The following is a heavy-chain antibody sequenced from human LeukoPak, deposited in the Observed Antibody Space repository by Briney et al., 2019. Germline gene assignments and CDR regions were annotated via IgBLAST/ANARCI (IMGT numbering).Heavy chain of an antibody. V-gene: IGHV1-2*02. CDR1: GYTFTGYY. CDR3: ARASLIATAGPFNY. CDR2: INPNSGGT. D-gene: IGHD6-13*01. Sequence: ASVKVSCKASGYTFTGYYTHWVRQAPGQGLEWMGWINPNSGGTNYAQKFQGRVTMTRDTSISTAYMELSRLRSDDTAVYYCARASLIATAGPFNYWGQGTLVTVSS. J-gene: IGHJ4*02.